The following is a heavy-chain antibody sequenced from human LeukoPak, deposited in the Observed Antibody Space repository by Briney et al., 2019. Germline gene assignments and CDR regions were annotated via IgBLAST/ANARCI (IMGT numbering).Heavy chain of an antibody. CDR2: IYSGGST. CDR3: ARLSSGSWFDY. V-gene: IGHV3-66*01. J-gene: IGHJ4*02. CDR1: GFTVSSNY. D-gene: IGHD6-19*01. Sequence: PGGSLRLSCAASGFTVSSNYMSWVRQAPGKGLEWVSGIYSGGSTYYADSVKRRFTISRDNSKNTLYLQMNSLRAEGTAVYYCARLSSGSWFDYWGQGTLVTVSS.